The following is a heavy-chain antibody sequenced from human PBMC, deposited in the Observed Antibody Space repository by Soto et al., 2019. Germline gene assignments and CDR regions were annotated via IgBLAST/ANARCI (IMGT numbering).Heavy chain of an antibody. CDR2: INYSGST. CDR1: GGSITIRISC. D-gene: IGHD4-17*01. CDR3: ERPDYGDNYYLDY. J-gene: IGHJ4*02. Sequence: SETLWFPCIFGGGSITIRISCWGWIRQPPGKGLEWIGSINYSGSTYHNPWLKSRVTICVDTSKNQFSLKLSSVTAAATAVYYCERPDYGDNYYLDYWGQGTLVTVSS. V-gene: IGHV4-39*01.